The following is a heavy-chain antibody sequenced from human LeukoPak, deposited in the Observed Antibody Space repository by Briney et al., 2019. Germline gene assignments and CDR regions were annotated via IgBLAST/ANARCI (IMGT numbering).Heavy chain of an antibody. CDR1: GYTFTGYY. V-gene: IGHV1-2*02. CDR3: AREGAGTQYYFDY. Sequence: GASVKVSCKAFGYTFTGYYIHWVRQAPGQGLEWMGWINPNSGVINYAQKFQGRVTMTRDTSINTAYMELSRLRSDDTAVYYWAREGAGTQYYFDYWGQGTLVTLS. J-gene: IGHJ4*02. D-gene: IGHD3-10*01. CDR2: INPNSGVI.